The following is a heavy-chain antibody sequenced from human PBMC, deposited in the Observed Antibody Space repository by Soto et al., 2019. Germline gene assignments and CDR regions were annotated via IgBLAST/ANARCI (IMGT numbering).Heavy chain of an antibody. CDR1: GYSFTNYW. J-gene: IGHJ3*01. D-gene: IGHD1-26*01. CDR2: IYPGDSHA. Sequence: GESLKISCKGSGYSFTNYWIGWVRQMPGKGLEWMGIIYPGDSHAIYSPSFQGQVTMSADKSISTAYLQWSSLKASATAMYYCARPYSGGPNDPFDVWGQGTMVTVSS. CDR3: ARPYSGGPNDPFDV. V-gene: IGHV5-51*01.